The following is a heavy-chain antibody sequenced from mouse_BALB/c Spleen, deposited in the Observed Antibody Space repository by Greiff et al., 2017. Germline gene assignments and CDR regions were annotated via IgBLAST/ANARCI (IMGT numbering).Heavy chain of an antibody. CDR1: GFTFTDYY. Sequence: EVQGVESGGGLVQPGGSLRLSCATSGFTFTDYYMSWVRQPPGKALEWLGFIRNKANGYTTEYSASVKGRFTISRDNSQSILYLQMNTLRAEDSATYYCARGELPFDYWGQGTTLTVSS. J-gene: IGHJ2*01. CDR3: ARGELPFDY. V-gene: IGHV7-3*02. CDR2: IRNKANGYTT.